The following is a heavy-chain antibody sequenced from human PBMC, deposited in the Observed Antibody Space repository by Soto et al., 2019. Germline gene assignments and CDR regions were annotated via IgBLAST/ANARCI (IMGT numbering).Heavy chain of an antibody. CDR1: GFTFTSSA. J-gene: IGHJ6*02. D-gene: IGHD3-3*01. CDR2: IVVGSGNT. V-gene: IGHV1-58*01. CDR3: AAEVGLYDFWSGSSPHGMDV. Sequence: ASVKVSCKASGFTFTSSAVQWVRQARGQRLEWIGWIVVGSGNTNYAQKFQERVTITRDMSTSTAYMELSSLRSEDTAVYYCAAEVGLYDFWSGSSPHGMDVWGQGTTVTVSS.